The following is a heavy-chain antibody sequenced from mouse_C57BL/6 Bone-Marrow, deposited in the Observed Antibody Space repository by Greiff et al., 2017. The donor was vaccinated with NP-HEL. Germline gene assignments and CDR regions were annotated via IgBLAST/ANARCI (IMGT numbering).Heavy chain of an antibody. CDR1: GFNFKNTY. D-gene: IGHD1-1*01. CDR2: IDPANGNT. CDR3: AKVYDGSRRAMDY. V-gene: IGHV14-3*01. Sequence: VQLQQSVAELVRPGASVKLSCTASGFNFKNTYMHWVKQRPEQGLEWIGRIDPANGNTKYAAKFQGKATITADTSSNTAYLQLSSLTSEDTAIYYCAKVYDGSRRAMDYWGQGTSVTVSS. J-gene: IGHJ4*01.